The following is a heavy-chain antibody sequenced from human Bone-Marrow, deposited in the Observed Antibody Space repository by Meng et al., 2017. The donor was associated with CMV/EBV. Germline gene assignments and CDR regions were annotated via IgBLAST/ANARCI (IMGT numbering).Heavy chain of an antibody. CDR2: INPNSGGT. D-gene: IGHD3-3*01. J-gene: IGHJ6*02. V-gene: IGHV1-2*02. CDR1: GYTFTGYY. Sequence: ASVKVSCKASGYTFTGYYMHWVRQAPGQGLEWMGWINPNSGGTNYAQKLQGRVTMTTDTSTSTAYMELRSLRSDDTAVYYCARDPNYGFWRPAGYYYYGMDVWGQGTTVTVSS. CDR3: ARDPNYGFWRPAGYYYYGMDV.